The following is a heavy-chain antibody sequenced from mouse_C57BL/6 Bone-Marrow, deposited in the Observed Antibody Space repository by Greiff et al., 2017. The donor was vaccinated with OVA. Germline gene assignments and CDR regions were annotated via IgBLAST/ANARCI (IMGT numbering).Heavy chain of an antibody. J-gene: IGHJ4*01. CDR1: GYTFTDYY. V-gene: IGHV1-26*01. D-gene: IGHD1-1*01. CDR2: INPNNGGT. CDR3: ARRRTVGAMDY. Sequence: EVQLQQSGPELVKPGASVKISCKASGYTFTDYYMNWVKQSHGKSLEWIGDINPNNGGTSYNQKFKGKATLTVDKSSSTAYMELRSLKSEDSAVYYCARRRTVGAMDYWGQGTSVTVSS.